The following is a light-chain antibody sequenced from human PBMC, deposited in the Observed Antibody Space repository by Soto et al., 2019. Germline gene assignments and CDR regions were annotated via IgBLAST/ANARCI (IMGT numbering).Light chain of an antibody. V-gene: IGKV3-20*01. Sequence: IVLTQSPGTMSLSPGGRATLSCRSSQSVSSSYLAWYQQKPGQAPRLLIYGASTLQSGVPSRFSGSGSGTASTPTISGLPPEDSAIYYCHQSKTRPWTFGQGTNVDLK. J-gene: IGKJ1*01. CDR1: QSVSSSY. CDR3: HQSKTRPWT. CDR2: GAS.